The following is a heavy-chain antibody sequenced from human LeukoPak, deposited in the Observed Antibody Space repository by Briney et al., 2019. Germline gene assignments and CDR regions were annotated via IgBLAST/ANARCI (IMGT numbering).Heavy chain of an antibody. J-gene: IGHJ6*03. V-gene: IGHV3-30*02. Sequence: PGGSLRLSCAASGFTFSGFGMHWVRQAPGKGLEWVAFIRYDGSNKYYADSVKGRFTISRDNSKNTLFLQMTSLRGEDTAVYYCAKHPGDFTGIVNYYYMDLWGKGTTVTVSS. D-gene: IGHD1-26*01. CDR1: GFTFSGFG. CDR2: IRYDGSNK. CDR3: AKHPGDFTGIVNYYYMDL.